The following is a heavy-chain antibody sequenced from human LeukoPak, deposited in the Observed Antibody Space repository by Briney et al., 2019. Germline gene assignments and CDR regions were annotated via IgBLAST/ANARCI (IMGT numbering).Heavy chain of an antibody. V-gene: IGHV3-7*01. CDR3: ARWESPAAGTNFDY. CDR2: IKQDGSEK. CDR1: GFTFSSYW. D-gene: IGHD6-13*01. J-gene: IGHJ4*02. Sequence: GGSLRLSCAASGFTFSSYWMSWVRQAPGKGLEWVANIKQDGSEKYYVDSVKGRFTISRDNAKNSLYLQMDSLRAEDTAVYYCARWESPAAGTNFDYWGQGTLVTVSS.